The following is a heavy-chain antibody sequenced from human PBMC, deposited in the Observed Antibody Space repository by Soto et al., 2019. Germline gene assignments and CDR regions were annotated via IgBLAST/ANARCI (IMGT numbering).Heavy chain of an antibody. D-gene: IGHD2-15*01. J-gene: IGHJ4*02. V-gene: IGHV4-30-4*01. CDR3: ARDRGVVTVFDY. CDR1: GGSISSGDYY. CDR2: IYYSGST. Sequence: QVQLQESGPGLVKPSQTLSLTCTVSGGSISSGDYYWSWIRQPPGKGLEWIGYIYYSGSTYYNPSLQSRVTISVDTPKNQFSLKLSSVPAADTAVYYCARDRGVVTVFDYWGQGTLVTVSS.